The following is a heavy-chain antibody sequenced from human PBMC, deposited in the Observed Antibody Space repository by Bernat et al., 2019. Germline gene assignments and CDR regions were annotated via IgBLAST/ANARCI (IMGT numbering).Heavy chain of an antibody. D-gene: IGHD3-22*01. J-gene: IGHJ4*02. CDR2: ISYDGSNK. CDR1: GFTFSSYG. CDR3: ARSDSSGYYATTDFDY. Sequence: QVQLVESGGGVVQPGRSLRLSCAASGFTFSSYGMHWVRQAPGKGLEWVAVISYDGSNKYYADSVKGRFTISRDNSKNTLYLQMNSLRAEDTAVYYCARSDSSGYYATTDFDYWGQGTLVTVSS. V-gene: IGHV3-30*19.